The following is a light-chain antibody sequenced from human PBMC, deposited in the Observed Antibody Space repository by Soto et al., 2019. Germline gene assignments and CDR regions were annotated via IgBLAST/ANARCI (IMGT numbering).Light chain of an antibody. Sequence: QSVLTQPASVSGSPGQSIAISCTGTSSDVGNYNLVSRYQQHPGKAPRLKIFEVNKRPSGVSDRFSGSKSGNTASLTISGLQADDEADYYCYSYAGSYIYYVFGAGTKVTVL. V-gene: IGLV2-23*02. J-gene: IGLJ1*01. CDR1: SSDVGNYNL. CDR3: YSYAGSYIYYV. CDR2: EVN.